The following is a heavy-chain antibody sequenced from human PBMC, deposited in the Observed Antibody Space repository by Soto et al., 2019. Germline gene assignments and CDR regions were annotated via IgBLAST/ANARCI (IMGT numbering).Heavy chain of an antibody. J-gene: IGHJ5*02. CDR2: ISYGGSNK. CDR1: GFTFSSYG. V-gene: IGHV3-30*18. Sequence: GGSLRLSCAASGFTFSSYGMHWVRQAPGKGLEWVAVISYGGSNKYYADSVKGRFTISRDNSKNTLYLQMNSLRAEDTAVYYCAKDWVAVADQFQSVFDPWGQGTLVTVSS. CDR3: AKDWVAVADQFQSVFDP. D-gene: IGHD6-19*01.